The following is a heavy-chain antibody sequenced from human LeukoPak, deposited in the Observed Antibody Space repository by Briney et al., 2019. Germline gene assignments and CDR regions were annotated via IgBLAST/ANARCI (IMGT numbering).Heavy chain of an antibody. CDR2: FDPEDGET. V-gene: IGHV1-24*01. J-gene: IGHJ4*02. CDR3: ATYYYDSSGYSPVIHY. CDR1: GYTLTELS. Sequence: ASVKVSCEVSGYTLTELSMHWVRQAPGKGLEWMGGFDPEDGETIYAQKFQGRVTMTEDTSTDTAYMELSSLRSEDTAVYYCATYYYDSSGYSPVIHYWGQGTLVTVSS. D-gene: IGHD3-22*01.